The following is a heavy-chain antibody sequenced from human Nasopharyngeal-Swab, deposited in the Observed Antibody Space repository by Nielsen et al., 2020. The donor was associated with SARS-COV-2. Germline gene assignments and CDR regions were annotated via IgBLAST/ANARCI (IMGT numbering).Heavy chain of an antibody. CDR3: VKDRAVAATSLPNYYYGMDI. CDR1: GFSFSNFP. J-gene: IGHJ6*02. V-gene: IGHV3-23*01. D-gene: IGHD1-26*01. Sequence: GGSLRLSCAASGFSFSNFPMNWVRQAPGKGLEWVSSIGGSGGSTYYADSVKGRFTISRDNSENTLVLQMNSLRAEDTAVYYCVKDRAVAATSLPNYYYGMDIWGRGTTVTVSS. CDR2: IGGSGGST.